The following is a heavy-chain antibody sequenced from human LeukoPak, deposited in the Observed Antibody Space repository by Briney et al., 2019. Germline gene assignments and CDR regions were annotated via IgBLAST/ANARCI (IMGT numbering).Heavy chain of an antibody. CDR2: IKQDGSEK. J-gene: IGHJ4*02. CDR1: GGTFSSYY. V-gene: IGHV3-7*01. Sequence: GGSLRLSCIVSGGTFSSYYMTWARQAPGKGLEWVANIKQDGSEKFYVDSVKGRFTISRDNAKNSLYLQMNSLRVEDTAMYYCGYGSGWIFDCRGQGALVTVSS. CDR3: GYGSGWIFDC. D-gene: IGHD6-19*01.